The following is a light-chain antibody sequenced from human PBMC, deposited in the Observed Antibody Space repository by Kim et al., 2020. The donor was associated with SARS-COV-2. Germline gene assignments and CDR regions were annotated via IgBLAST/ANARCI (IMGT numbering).Light chain of an antibody. CDR1: KLGDKY. Sequence: SVSPGQTASITCSGDKLGDKYACWYQQKPGQSPVLVIYQDSKRPSGIPERFSGSNSGNTATLTISGTQAMDEADYYCQAWDSRIWVFGGGTKLTVL. CDR3: QAWDSRIWV. J-gene: IGLJ3*02. V-gene: IGLV3-1*01. CDR2: QDS.